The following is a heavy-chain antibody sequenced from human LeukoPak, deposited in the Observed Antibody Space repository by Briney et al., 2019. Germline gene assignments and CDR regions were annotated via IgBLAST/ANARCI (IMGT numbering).Heavy chain of an antibody. D-gene: IGHD3-10*01. CDR2: IIPILGIA. CDR3: ARDHPHYGSAVY. J-gene: IGHJ4*02. V-gene: IGHV1-69*04. CDR1: GGTFSSYA. Sequence: GASVKVSCKASGGTFSSYAISWMRQAPGQGLEWMGRIIPILGIANYAQKFQGRVTITADKSTSTAYMELSSLRSEDTAVYYCARDHPHYGSAVYWGQGTLVTVSS.